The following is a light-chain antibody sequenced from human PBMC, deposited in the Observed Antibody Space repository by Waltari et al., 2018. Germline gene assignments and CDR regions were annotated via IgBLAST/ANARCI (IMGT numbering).Light chain of an antibody. V-gene: IGKV1-39*01. CDR2: GAS. CDR3: QQSYTAPTYT. J-gene: IGKJ2*01. CDR1: QSISKY. Sequence: DIQMTQSPSFLAASVGDRVTITCRASQSISKYLNWYQQKPGRAPNLLIYGASTLQSGVPSRFSGGGSGTEFTLTINTLQPEDFAVYYCQQSYTAPTYTFGQGTKLEI.